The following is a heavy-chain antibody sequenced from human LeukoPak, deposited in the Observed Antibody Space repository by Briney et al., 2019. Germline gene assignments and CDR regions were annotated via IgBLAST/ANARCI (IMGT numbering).Heavy chain of an antibody. CDR3: AISSGYNYYYMDV. J-gene: IGHJ6*03. V-gene: IGHV1-58*02. CDR1: GFTFTSSA. Sequence: GASVKVSCKASGFTFTSSAMQWVRRARGQRLEWIGWIVVGSGNTNYAQKFQERVTITRDMSTSTTYMELSSLRSEDTAVYYCAISSGYNYYYMDVWGKGTTVTISS. D-gene: IGHD3-22*01. CDR2: IVVGSGNT.